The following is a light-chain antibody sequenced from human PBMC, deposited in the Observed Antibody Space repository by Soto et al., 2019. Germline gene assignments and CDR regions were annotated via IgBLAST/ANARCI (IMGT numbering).Light chain of an antibody. CDR1: QDISNY. CDR3: EQYDNLQYT. CDR2: DAS. V-gene: IGKV1-33*01. J-gene: IGKJ2*01. Sequence: DIQMTQSPSSLSASVGDRVTITCQASQDISNYLNWYQQKPGKAPKLLIYDASNLETGVPSRFSGSGSGTDFTSTISSLQPEDIATYYCEQYDNLQYTFVHGTKLYSK.